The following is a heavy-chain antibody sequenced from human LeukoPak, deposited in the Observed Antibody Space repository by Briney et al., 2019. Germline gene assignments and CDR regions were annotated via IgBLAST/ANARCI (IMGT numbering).Heavy chain of an antibody. CDR2: IYPGESDT. Sequence: GASLQISSQGPGSSLTTYWIGWVRRMPGKGLEWMGIIYPGESDTRYSPSFQGQVTISADKSISTAYLQWSSLKASDTAMYYCASRLDYMDVWGKGTTVTVSS. V-gene: IGHV5-51*01. J-gene: IGHJ6*03. D-gene: IGHD6-19*01. CDR1: GSSLTTYW. CDR3: ASRLDYMDV.